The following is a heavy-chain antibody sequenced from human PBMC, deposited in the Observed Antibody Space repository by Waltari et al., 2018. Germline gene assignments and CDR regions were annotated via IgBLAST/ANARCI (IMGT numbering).Heavy chain of an antibody. V-gene: IGHV3-7*01. CDR1: GFTLSRFW. CDR3: VGWNDPINS. D-gene: IGHD1-1*01. J-gene: IGHJ4*02. Sequence: EAQLVQSGGGLVQPGGSLPLSCAASGFTLSRFWRTWIRQAPGQGRQGVDHRGPDGSDKYYVDSVKGRLTISRDNAENSLLLQMSSLRVEDTALYYCVGWNDPINSWGQGTLVAVSS. CDR2: RGPDGSDK.